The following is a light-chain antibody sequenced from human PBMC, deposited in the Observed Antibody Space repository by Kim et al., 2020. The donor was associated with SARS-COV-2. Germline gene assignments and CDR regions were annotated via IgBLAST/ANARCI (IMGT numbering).Light chain of an antibody. CDR3: LLAYNGAPVV. Sequence: GVTVTLPCGSSTGAVTSGHYPYWIQQKAGQAPRTLIYDTNNKHSWTPARFSGSLLGGKAALTLSGAQTEDEGDYYCLLAYNGAPVVFGGGTQLTVL. V-gene: IGLV7-46*01. J-gene: IGLJ2*01. CDR2: DTN. CDR1: TGAVTSGHY.